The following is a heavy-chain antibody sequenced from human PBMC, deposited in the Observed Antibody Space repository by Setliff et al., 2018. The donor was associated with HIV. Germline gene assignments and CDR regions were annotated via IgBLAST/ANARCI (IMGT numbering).Heavy chain of an antibody. J-gene: IGHJ3*01. Sequence: PSETLSLTCAVSGASINTINHLRDWIRQPPGKGLEWIGSVYFTGDAYYNPSLKSRVTLSVDTSKNLFSLELRSVTAADTAVYYCVRHISPVDAFDVWGQGTMVTVSS. D-gene: IGHD3-3*02. CDR1: GASINTINHL. CDR2: VYFTGDA. CDR3: VRHISPVDAFDV. V-gene: IGHV4-39*01.